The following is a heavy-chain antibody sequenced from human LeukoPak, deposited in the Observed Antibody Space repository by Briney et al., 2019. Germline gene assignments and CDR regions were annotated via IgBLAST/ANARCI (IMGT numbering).Heavy chain of an antibody. CDR3: ARVTYAAPDY. D-gene: IGHD2-15*01. Sequence: GGSLRLSCAASGFTFSSYEMNWVRQAPGKGLEWVSYISSSGKNIYFADSVKGRFTISRDNAKNSLFLQMNSLRAEDTAVYYCARVTYAAPDYWGQGTLVAVSS. J-gene: IGHJ4*02. CDR2: ISSSGKNI. V-gene: IGHV3-48*03. CDR1: GFTFSSYE.